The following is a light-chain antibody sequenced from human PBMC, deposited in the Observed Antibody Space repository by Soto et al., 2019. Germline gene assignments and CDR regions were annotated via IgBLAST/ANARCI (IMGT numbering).Light chain of an antibody. V-gene: IGLV2-8*01. Sequence: QSVLTQPPSASGSPGQSVTISCTGTSSDVGGYNYVSWYQQHPGKAPKLMIYEVSKRPSGVPDRFSGSKSGNTASLTVSGLQAEDEADYYCSSYAGSNNWVFGGGTKLHRP. CDR1: SSDVGGYNY. CDR3: SSYAGSNNWV. CDR2: EVS. J-gene: IGLJ3*02.